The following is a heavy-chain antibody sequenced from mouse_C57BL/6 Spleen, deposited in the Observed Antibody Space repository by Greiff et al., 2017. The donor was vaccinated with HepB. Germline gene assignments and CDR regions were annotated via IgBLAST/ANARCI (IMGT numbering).Heavy chain of an antibody. V-gene: IGHV5-12*01. CDR3: ASARDGYYWYFDV. CDR2: ISNGGGST. J-gene: IGHJ1*03. CDR1: GFTFSDNY. D-gene: IGHD2-3*01. Sequence: EVQRVESGGGLVQPGGSLKLSCAASGFTFSDNYMCWVRQTPEKRLEWVAYISNGGGSTYYPDTVKGRFTISRDNAKNTLYLQMSRLKSEDTAMYYCASARDGYYWYFDVWGTGTTVTVSS.